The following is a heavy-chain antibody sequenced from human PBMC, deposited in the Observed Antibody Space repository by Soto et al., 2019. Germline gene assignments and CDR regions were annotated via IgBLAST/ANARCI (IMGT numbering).Heavy chain of an antibody. V-gene: IGHV4-39*01. CDR2: IHYTGST. J-gene: IGHJ5*02. CDR3: VRRECSGGPCSFDP. D-gene: IGHD2-15*01. CDR1: GGSISSSNYY. Sequence: PSETLSLTCTVSGGSISSSNYYRAWIRQPPGKGLEWIGSIHYTGSTYYNPSLMSRVTISVDTSKNQFSLKLTSVSAADTAVYFCVRRECSGGPCSFDPWGQGTLVTVSS.